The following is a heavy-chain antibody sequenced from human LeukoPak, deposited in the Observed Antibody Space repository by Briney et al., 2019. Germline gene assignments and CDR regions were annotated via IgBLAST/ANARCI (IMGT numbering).Heavy chain of an antibody. CDR1: GFTFSNAW. D-gene: IGHD7-27*01. Sequence: GGSLRLSCAASGFTFSNAWMNWVRQAPGKGLEWVSSLSGSSSYIYYADSVKGRFTISRDNARNSLYLQMNSLSAEDTAVYYCATVPGDYWGQGTLVTVSS. J-gene: IGHJ4*02. CDR2: LSGSSSYI. CDR3: ATVPGDY. V-gene: IGHV3-21*01.